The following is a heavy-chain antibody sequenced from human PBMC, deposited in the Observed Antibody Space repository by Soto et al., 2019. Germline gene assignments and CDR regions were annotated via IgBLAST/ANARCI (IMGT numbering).Heavy chain of an antibody. CDR3: VRDLWGFES. Sequence: PGGSLRLSCEGFGYTFRGYGMIWVRQAPGKGLESVSVTYSKGGSTHYADSVRGRFTISTDNSKNTLNLQMSSLRAEDTAVYYCVRDLWGFESWGQGTLVTVSS. V-gene: IGHV3-64D*08. D-gene: IGHD3-16*01. CDR2: TYSKGGST. J-gene: IGHJ4*02. CDR1: GYTFRGYG.